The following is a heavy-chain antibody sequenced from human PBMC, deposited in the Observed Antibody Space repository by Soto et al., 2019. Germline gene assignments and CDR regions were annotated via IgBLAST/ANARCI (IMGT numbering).Heavy chain of an antibody. D-gene: IGHD5-18*01. Sequence: SVKVSCKASGGTFSSHAFSWVRQAPGQGLEWMGDIIPFFDTADYAQKFQGRVTITADASTSTAYMELRSLRSDDTAVYYCARDGVDTATGYYYGMDVWGQGTTVTSP. CDR3: ARDGVDTATGYYYGMDV. V-gene: IGHV1-69*13. J-gene: IGHJ6*02. CDR1: GGTFSSHA. CDR2: IIPFFDTA.